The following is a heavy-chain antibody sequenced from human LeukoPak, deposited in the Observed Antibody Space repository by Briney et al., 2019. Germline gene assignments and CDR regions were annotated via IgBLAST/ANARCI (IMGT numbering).Heavy chain of an antibody. D-gene: IGHD3-10*02. CDR3: AKDRNVGLDAIDV. CDR1: GFTFSSYA. Sequence: GGSLRLSCAASGFTFSSYAMSWVRQAPGKGLEWVSAISGSGGSTYYADSVKGRFTITKDNSKNTLYLQMNSLRAEDTAVYYCAKDRNVGLDAIDVWGQGTLVTVSS. V-gene: IGHV3-23*01. CDR2: ISGSGGST. J-gene: IGHJ3*01.